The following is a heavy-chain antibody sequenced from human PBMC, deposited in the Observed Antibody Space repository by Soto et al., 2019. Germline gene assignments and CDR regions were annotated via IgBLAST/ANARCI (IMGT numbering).Heavy chain of an antibody. V-gene: IGHV4-39*01. CDR1: GGSLTTTSYS. CDR2: IYSSGST. D-gene: IGHD1-26*01. CDR3: ARPLTYGTYVVRGWFDP. Sequence: TSETLSLTCTVSGGSLTTTSYSWDWIRQPPGKGLEWIGSIYSSGSTSYNPSLRGRLTISVDTSKNQFSLKVSSVIAADTAVYYCARPLTYGTYVVRGWFDPWGQGTLVTVSS. J-gene: IGHJ5*02.